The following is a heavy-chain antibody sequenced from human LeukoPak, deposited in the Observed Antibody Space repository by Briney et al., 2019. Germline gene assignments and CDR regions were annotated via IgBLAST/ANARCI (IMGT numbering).Heavy chain of an antibody. CDR2: IYYSGST. Sequence: NASETLSLTCTVSGGSISSGGYYWSWIRQHPGKGLEWIGYIYYSGSTYYNPSLKSRVTISVDTSKNQFSLKLSSVTAADTAVYYCARVLAMTTVTNTIDYWGQGTLVTASS. CDR1: GGSISSGGYY. CDR3: ARVLAMTTVTNTIDY. V-gene: IGHV4-31*03. J-gene: IGHJ4*02. D-gene: IGHD4-17*01.